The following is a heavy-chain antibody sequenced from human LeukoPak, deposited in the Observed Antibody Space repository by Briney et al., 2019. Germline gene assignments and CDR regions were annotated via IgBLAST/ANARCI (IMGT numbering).Heavy chain of an antibody. V-gene: IGHV3-7*05. CDR3: ARDFTVAGCNGAWATFRF. Sequence: GGSLGLSCAAPGFSFCNYWLSCVGQAPGKGLEWVANVKQDGSESYYVGSVKGRFTISRDNAKNSLYLQMNSLRVEDTAVYFCARDFTVAGCNGAWATFRFWGQGTPVTVSS. CDR1: GFSFCNYW. D-gene: IGHD2/OR15-2a*01. CDR2: VKQDGSES. J-gene: IGHJ4*02.